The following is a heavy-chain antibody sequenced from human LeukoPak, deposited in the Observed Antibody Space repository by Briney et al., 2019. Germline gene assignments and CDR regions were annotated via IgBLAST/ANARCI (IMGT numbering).Heavy chain of an antibody. Sequence: ASVKVSCKASGYTFTSYGISWVRQAPGQGLEWMGWISGYNGNTNYAQKFQGRVTITRDTSASTAYMELSSLRSEDTAVYYCARGERTTWIGTIGYWGQGTLVTVSS. D-gene: IGHD5-12*01. V-gene: IGHV1-18*01. J-gene: IGHJ4*02. CDR2: ISGYNGNT. CDR3: ARGERTTWIGTIGY. CDR1: GYTFTSYG.